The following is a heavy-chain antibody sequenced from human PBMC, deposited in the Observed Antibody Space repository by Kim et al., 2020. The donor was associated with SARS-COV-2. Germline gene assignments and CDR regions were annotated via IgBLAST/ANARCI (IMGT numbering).Heavy chain of an antibody. CDR3: ARAGYIAARPYYYGMDV. V-gene: IGHV4-59*01. J-gene: IGHJ6*02. D-gene: IGHD6-6*01. Sequence: LKSRVTISVATSKNQFSLKLSSVTAADTAVYYCARAGYIAARPYYYGMDVWGQGTTVTVSS.